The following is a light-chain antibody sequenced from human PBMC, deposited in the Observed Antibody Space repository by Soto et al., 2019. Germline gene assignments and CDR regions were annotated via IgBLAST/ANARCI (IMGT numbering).Light chain of an antibody. CDR1: SSDVGGYNY. V-gene: IGLV2-11*01. J-gene: IGLJ2*01. CDR2: DVS. CDR3: CSYAGSYTPVV. Sequence: QSVLTQPRSVSGSPGQSVTISCTGTSSDVGGYNYVSWYQQHPGKAPKLMIYDVSKRPSGVPDRFSGSKSGNTASLTISGLQAEDEADYYCCSYAGSYTPVVFGGGTKPTVL.